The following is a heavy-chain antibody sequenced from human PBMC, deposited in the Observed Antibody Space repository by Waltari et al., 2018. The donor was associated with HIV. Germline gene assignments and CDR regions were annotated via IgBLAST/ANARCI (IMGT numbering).Heavy chain of an antibody. CDR1: GASISSSSYY. CDR3: ARLRFHSLYYFDS. D-gene: IGHD3-16*01. V-gene: IGHV4-39*01. J-gene: IGHJ4*02. Sequence: QLHLQESGPGLVKPSETLSLTCSVYGASISSSSYYWAWIRQPPGKGLEWIGAIYYSGTAYYNPSVKSRVSASLDASKNELSLKLTSVTATDTALYYCARLRFHSLYYFDSWGPGILVTVSS. CDR2: IYYSGTA.